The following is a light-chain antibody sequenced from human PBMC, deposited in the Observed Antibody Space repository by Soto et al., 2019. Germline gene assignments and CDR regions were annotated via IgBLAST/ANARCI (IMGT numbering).Light chain of an antibody. J-gene: IGLJ3*02. V-gene: IGLV1-47*01. CDR1: SSNIGTNH. CDR3: AAWDDSLSGPNWI. Sequence: QSVLTQPPSASGTPGQRVTISCSGSSSNIGTNHIYWYQHLPGVAPKLLIYTSDQRPSGVPDRFSGSKSGTSASLAISGLRSEDEADYYCAAWDDSLSGPNWIFGGGTKVTVL. CDR2: TSD.